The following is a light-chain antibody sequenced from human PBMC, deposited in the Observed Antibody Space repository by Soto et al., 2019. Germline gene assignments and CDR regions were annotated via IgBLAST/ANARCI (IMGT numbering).Light chain of an antibody. V-gene: IGKV3-20*01. CDR1: QSVSRSY. CDR3: QQYGSSPRT. CDR2: GAS. Sequence: EIVLTQSPGTLSLSPGERATLSCRASQSVSRSYLAWYQQKPGQAPRLLIYGASSRATGIPDRFSGSGSGTDFTLTISRLEPEDCSVYYGQQYGSSPRTFGQGTKVEIK. J-gene: IGKJ1*01.